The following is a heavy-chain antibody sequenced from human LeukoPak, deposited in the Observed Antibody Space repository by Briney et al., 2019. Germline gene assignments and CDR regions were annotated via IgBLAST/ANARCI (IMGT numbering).Heavy chain of an antibody. D-gene: IGHD2-21*02. J-gene: IGHJ4*02. V-gene: IGHV4-59*01. CDR2: IYYSGST. Sequence: SSETLSLTCTVSGGSISSYYWSWIRQPPGKGLEWIGYIYYSGSTNYNPSLKSRVTMSVDTSKNQFSLKLSSVTAADTAVYYCARVNPKSDCGGDCYSFDYWGQGTLVTVSS. CDR3: ARVNPKSDCGGDCYSFDY. CDR1: GGSISSYY.